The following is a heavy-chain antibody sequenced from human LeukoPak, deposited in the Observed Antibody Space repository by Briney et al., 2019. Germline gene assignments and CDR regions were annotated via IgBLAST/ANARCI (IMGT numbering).Heavy chain of an antibody. CDR3: ARVVRYSSGWYVPY. J-gene: IGHJ4*02. CDR1: GGSFSGYY. V-gene: IGHV4-34*01. Sequence: SETLSLTCAVYGGSFSGYYWSWIRQPPGKGLEWIGEINHSGSTNYNPSLKSRVTISVDTSKNQFSLKLSSVTAADTAVYYCARVVRYSSGWYVPYWGQGTLVTVSS. D-gene: IGHD6-19*01. CDR2: INHSGST.